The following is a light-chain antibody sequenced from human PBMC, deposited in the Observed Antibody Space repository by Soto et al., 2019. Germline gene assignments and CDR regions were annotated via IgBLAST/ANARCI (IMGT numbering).Light chain of an antibody. CDR2: AAF. Sequence: DIQLTQSPSFLSASVGDRVTITCRASQDISDYLAWYQQRPGKAPKLLMYAAFSLQGGVPSRFSGSGSGTDFTLTITSLQPEDFATYYCQQSYSTHSITFGQGTRLEIK. J-gene: IGKJ5*01. V-gene: IGKV1-39*01. CDR1: QDISDY. CDR3: QQSYSTHSIT.